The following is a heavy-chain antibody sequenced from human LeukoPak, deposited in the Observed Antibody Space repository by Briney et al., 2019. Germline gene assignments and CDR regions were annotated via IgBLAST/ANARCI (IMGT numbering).Heavy chain of an antibody. CDR3: ARLSIAAAGPRYWYFDL. D-gene: IGHD6-13*01. V-gene: IGHV3-11*01. J-gene: IGHJ2*01. CDR1: GFTFSDYY. Sequence: GGSLRLSCAASGFTFSDYYMSWIRQAPGKGLEWVSYISSSGSTIYYADSVKGRFTISRGNAKNSLYLQMNSLRAEDTAVYYCARLSIAAAGPRYWYFDLWGRGTLVTVSS. CDR2: ISSSGSTI.